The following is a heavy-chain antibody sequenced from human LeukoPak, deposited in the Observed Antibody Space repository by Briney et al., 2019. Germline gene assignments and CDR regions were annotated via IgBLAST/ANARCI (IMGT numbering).Heavy chain of an antibody. CDR1: GFTFSNYW. V-gene: IGHV3-74*01. D-gene: IGHD1-7*01. Sequence: GGSLRLSCAASGFTFSNYWVHWVRQAPGKGLVWVSRINPDGRTINYAASVKGRFTISRDNAKNTLYLQMNSLRAEDTAVYYCATAGNYRFDYWGQGTLVTVSS. CDR2: INPDGRTI. J-gene: IGHJ4*02. CDR3: ATAGNYRFDY.